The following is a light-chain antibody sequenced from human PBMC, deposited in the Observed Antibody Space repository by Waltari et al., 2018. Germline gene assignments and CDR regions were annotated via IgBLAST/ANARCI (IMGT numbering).Light chain of an antibody. CDR3: ASWDDSLNGHWV. CDR2: RGD. Sequence: QSVLTQPPSASGTPGQGVPIPCSGTAPKIGGNLVNWSQQLPGKAPKLLIYRGDKRPSGVPDLFSGSKTGTSASLAISGLQSDDEADYFCASWDDSLNGHWVFGGGTKVTVL. CDR1: APKIGGNL. J-gene: IGLJ3*02. V-gene: IGLV1-44*01.